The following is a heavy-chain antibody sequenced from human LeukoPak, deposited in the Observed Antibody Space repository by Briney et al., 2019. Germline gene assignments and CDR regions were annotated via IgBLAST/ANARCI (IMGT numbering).Heavy chain of an antibody. V-gene: IGHV3-74*01. J-gene: IGHJ4*02. D-gene: IGHD5-24*01. Sequence: PGRSLRLSRAASGFTFSSYAMHWVRQAPGKGLEWVSRIINDGSSTTYADSVKGRFTISRDNAKDTLYLQMNSLRVEDTAVYYCARVADGDKYGGRDYWGQGALVIVSS. CDR3: ARVADGDKYGGRDY. CDR1: GFTFSSYA. CDR2: IINDGSST.